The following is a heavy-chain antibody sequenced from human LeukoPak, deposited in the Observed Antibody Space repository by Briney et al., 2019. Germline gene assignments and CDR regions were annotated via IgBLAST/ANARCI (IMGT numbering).Heavy chain of an antibody. J-gene: IGHJ4*02. CDR3: TTVYAYYSPIY. CDR1: GFTFSSYS. D-gene: IGHD2-21*01. CDR2: ISSSGNTI. Sequence: PGGSLRLSCAASGFTFSSYSMNWVRQAPGKGLEWVSYISSSGNTIYYADSVKGRFTISRDNAKNSLYLQLNSLGAEDTAMYYCTTVYAYYSPIYWGQGTLVTVSS. V-gene: IGHV3-48*01.